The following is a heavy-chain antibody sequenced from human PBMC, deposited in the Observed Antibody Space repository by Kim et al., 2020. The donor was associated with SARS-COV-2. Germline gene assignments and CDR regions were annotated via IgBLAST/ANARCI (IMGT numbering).Heavy chain of an antibody. D-gene: IGHD6-13*01. Sequence: YSPSFQGQVTISADKSLSTAYLQWSRLKASDTAMYYCARHAKQLANWFDPWGQGTLVTVSS. J-gene: IGHJ5*02. CDR3: ARHAKQLANWFDP. V-gene: IGHV5-51*01.